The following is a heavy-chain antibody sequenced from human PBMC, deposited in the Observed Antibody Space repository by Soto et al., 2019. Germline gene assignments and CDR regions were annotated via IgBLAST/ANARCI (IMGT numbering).Heavy chain of an antibody. CDR1: GFTFSSYG. CDR2: ISYDGSNK. J-gene: IGHJ4*02. V-gene: IGHV3-30*18. D-gene: IGHD4-17*01. Sequence: QVQLVESGGGVVQPGRSLRLSCAASGFTFSSYGMHWVRQAPGKGLEWVAVISYDGSNKYDADSVKGRFTISRDNSKNTLYLQMNSLRAEDTAVYYCAKGSTTVTTLGYWGQGTLVTVSS. CDR3: AKGSTTVTTLGY.